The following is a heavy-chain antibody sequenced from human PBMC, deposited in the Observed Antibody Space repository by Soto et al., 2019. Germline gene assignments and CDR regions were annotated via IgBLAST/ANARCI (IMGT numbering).Heavy chain of an antibody. J-gene: IGHJ6*02. CDR3: ARDIAIAAAASGGGWYYYYYGMDV. V-gene: IGHV6-1*01. Sequence: SQTLSLTCAISGDSVSSNSAAWNWIRQSPSRGLEWLGRTYYRSKWYNDYAVSVKSRITINPDTSKNQFSLQLNSVTPEDTAVYYCARDIAIAAAASGGGWYYYYYGMDVWGQGTTVTVSS. CDR2: TYYRSKWYN. CDR1: GDSVSSNSAA. D-gene: IGHD6-13*01.